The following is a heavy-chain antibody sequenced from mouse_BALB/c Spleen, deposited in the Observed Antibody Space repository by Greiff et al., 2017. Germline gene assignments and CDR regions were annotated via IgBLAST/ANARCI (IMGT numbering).Heavy chain of an antibody. CDR3: ARDHYGSSGAY. Sequence: EVKVEESGGGLVQPGGSLKLSCAASGFTFSSYGMSWVRQTPDKRLELVATINSNGGSTYYPDSVKGRFTISRDNAKNTLYLQMSSLKSEDTAMYYCARDHYGSSGAYWGQGTLVTVSA. D-gene: IGHD1-1*01. V-gene: IGHV5-6-3*01. J-gene: IGHJ3*01. CDR1: GFTFSSYG. CDR2: INSNGGST.